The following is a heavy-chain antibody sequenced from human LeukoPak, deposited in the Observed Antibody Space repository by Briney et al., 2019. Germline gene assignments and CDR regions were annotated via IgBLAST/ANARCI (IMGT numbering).Heavy chain of an antibody. V-gene: IGHV4-59*01. Sequence: PSETLSLTCTVSGGSISSYYWSWIRQPPGKGLEWIGYIHFGGSTNYNPSLKSRVTVSDDKSKNQFSLKLSSVTAADTAVYYCARIFRGAYFDYWGQGTLVTVSS. D-gene: IGHD3-10*01. J-gene: IGHJ4*02. CDR3: ARIFRGAYFDY. CDR2: IHFGGST. CDR1: GGSISSYY.